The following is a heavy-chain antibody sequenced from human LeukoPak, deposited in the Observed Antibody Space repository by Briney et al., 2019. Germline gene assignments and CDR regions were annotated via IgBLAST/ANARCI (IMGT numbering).Heavy chain of an antibody. D-gene: IGHD5-18*01. J-gene: IGHJ4*02. CDR3: ARDTAVGTRYFDY. CDR2: IYYSGST. Sequence: SETLSLTCTVAGGSISSSSNYWGWIRQPPGKGLEGIGSIYYSGSTYYNPSLKSRVTISVDTSKNQFSLKLSSVTAADTAVYYCARDTAVGTRYFDYWGQGTLVTVSS. CDR1: GGSISSSSNY. V-gene: IGHV4-39*02.